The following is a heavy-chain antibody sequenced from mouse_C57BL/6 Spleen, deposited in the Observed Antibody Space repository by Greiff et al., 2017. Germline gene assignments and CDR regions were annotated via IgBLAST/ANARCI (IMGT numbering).Heavy chain of an antibody. CDR2: IEPANGNT. CDR3: ALCSHYVSYDMDY. V-gene: IGHV14-3*01. D-gene: IGHD2-5*01. J-gene: IGHJ4*01. Sequence: VQLQQSVAELVRPGASVKLSCTASGFNIKNTYMHWVKQRPEQGLEWIGRIEPANGNTKYAPKFQGKATITADTSSNTACLQLSSLTSEDTAIYYCALCSHYVSYDMDYWGQGTSVTVSS. CDR1: GFNIKNTY.